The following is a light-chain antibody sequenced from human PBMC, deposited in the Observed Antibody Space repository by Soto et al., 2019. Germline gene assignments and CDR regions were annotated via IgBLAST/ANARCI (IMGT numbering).Light chain of an antibody. CDR1: QSVSID. CDR3: QDSNKWLLT. CDR2: GAS. J-gene: IGKJ1*01. Sequence: NLSPDAVSVSKRERAPLSCRASQSVSIDLAWYQQTPGQAPRLLIYGASTRATGVPPTFSGNASGTEFTLTISCLQSEDFTLYYCQDSNKWLLTFCEGA. V-gene: IGKV3-15*01.